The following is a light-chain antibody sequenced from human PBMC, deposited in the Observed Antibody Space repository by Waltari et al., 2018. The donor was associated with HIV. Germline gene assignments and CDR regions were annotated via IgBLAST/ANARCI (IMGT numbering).Light chain of an antibody. CDR2: DVQ. V-gene: IGLV2-8*01. J-gene: IGLJ2*01. CDR3: SSYAGSKNRVV. CDR1: SSDVGTYDY. Sequence: QSALTQSPSASGSPGQAVTISCTGTSSDVGTYDYVSWYQQHPGEAPKLVIYDVQKRPSGVPDRCSGSKSGTTASLTVAGLQADDEASYYCSSYAGSKNRVVFGGGTCLTVL.